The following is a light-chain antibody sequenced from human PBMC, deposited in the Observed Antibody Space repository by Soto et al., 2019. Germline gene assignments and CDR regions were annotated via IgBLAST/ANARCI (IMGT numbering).Light chain of an antibody. J-gene: IGKJ1*01. CDR2: DTS. Sequence: EIVLTQSPATLSSSPGERATLSCRASQTVSNKLAWYQHKPGQAPRLLIYDTSNRATGIPARFSGSGSGTDFTLTISRLEPEDFAVYFCQQYSNSPQTFGQGTKVDIK. V-gene: IGKV3-11*01. CDR1: QTVSNK. CDR3: QQYSNSPQT.